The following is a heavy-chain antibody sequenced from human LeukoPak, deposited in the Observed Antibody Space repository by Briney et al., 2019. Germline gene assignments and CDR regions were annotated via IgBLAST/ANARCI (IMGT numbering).Heavy chain of an antibody. D-gene: IGHD2-8*01. CDR1: GYTFTGYY. V-gene: IGHV1-2*02. CDR3: ARSLGYCTNGVCYVGYFDY. J-gene: IGHJ4*02. CDR2: INPNSGGT. Sequence: GASVKVSCTASGYTFTGYYMHWVRQAPGQGLEWMGWINPNSGGTNYAQKFQGRVTMTRDTSISTAYMELSRLRSDDTAVYYCARSLGYCTNGVCYVGYFDYWGQGTLVTVSS.